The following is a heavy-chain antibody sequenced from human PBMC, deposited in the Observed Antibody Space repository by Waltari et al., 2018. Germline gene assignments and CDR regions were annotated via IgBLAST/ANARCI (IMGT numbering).Heavy chain of an antibody. J-gene: IGHJ3*02. CDR1: GYSISSAYY. V-gene: IGHV4-38-2*01. CDR2: IYHSGST. D-gene: IGHD6-19*01. CDR3: ARRIAVAGYDAFDI. Sequence: VQLQESGPGLVKPPETLSLTCAVSGYSISSAYYWGWIRQPPGKGLEWIGSIYHSGSTYYNPSLKSRVTISVDTSKNQFSLKLSSVTAADTAVYYCARRIAVAGYDAFDIWGQGTMVTVSS.